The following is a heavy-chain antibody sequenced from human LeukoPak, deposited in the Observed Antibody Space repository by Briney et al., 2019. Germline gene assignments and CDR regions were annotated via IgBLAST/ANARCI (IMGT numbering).Heavy chain of an antibody. V-gene: IGHV5-51*01. J-gene: IGHJ3*02. Sequence: GESLKISCTGSGYSFTNYWIGWVRPMPGKGLEWMGIIFPRDSDTRYSPSFQGTVAISADKSINTAHLQWSSLKASDTAMYYCAKTTDLDGYNYYAFDIWGQGTMVTVSS. CDR1: GYSFTNYW. D-gene: IGHD5-24*01. CDR3: AKTTDLDGYNYYAFDI. CDR2: IFPRDSDT.